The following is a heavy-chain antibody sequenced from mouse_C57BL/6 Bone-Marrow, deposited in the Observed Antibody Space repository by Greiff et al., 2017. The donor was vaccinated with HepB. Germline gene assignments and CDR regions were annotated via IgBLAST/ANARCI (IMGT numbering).Heavy chain of an antibody. V-gene: IGHV5-6*01. CDR3: ERQNWGGAMDY. D-gene: IGHD4-1*01. CDR1: GFTFSSYG. J-gene: IGHJ4*01. CDR2: ISSGGSYT. Sequence: EVHLVESGGDLVKPGGSLKLSCAASGFTFSSYGMSWVRQTPDKRLEWVTTISSGGSYTYYPDSVKGRFTISRDNAKNTLYLQVSSLKSEDTAMYYCERQNWGGAMDYWGQGTSVTVSS.